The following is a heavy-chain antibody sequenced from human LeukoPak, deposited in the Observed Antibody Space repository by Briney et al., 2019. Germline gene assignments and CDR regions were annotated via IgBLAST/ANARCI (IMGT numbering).Heavy chain of an antibody. V-gene: IGHV3-48*01. CDR2: ISVRGDTT. J-gene: IGHJ5*02. Sequence: GGSLRLSCAGSGLSFNTYSMNWLRQAPGKGLEWISYISVRGDTTYYADSVEGRFTISRDTAKNSLYLVMNSLRVEDTALYYCARDDGRRWFDPWGQGTRVTASS. CDR1: GLSFNTYS. CDR3: ARDDGRRWFDP.